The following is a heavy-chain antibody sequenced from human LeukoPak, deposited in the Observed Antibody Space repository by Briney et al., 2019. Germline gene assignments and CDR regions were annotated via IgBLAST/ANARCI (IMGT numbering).Heavy chain of an antibody. Sequence: PSETLSLTCTVSGGFISSYYWSWIRQPPGKGLEWIGYIYYSGSTNYNPSLKSRVTISVDTSKNQFSLKLSSVTAADTAVYYCARGHFWSAYYKQDYYYYYMDVWGKGTTVTVSS. D-gene: IGHD3-3*02. CDR3: ARGHFWSAYYKQDYYYYYMDV. CDR1: GGFISSYY. V-gene: IGHV4-59*01. CDR2: IYYSGST. J-gene: IGHJ6*03.